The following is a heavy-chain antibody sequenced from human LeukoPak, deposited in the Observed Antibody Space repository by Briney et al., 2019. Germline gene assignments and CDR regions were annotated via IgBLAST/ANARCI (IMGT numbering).Heavy chain of an antibody. D-gene: IGHD2-15*01. CDR1: GFTFSSYS. Sequence: GGSLRLSCAASGFTFSSYSMNWVRQAPGKGLEWVSYISSSSSTIYYADSVKGRFTISRDNAKNSLYLQMNSLRAEDTAVYYCAKDQAYCSGGSCYHYFDYWGQGALVTVSS. J-gene: IGHJ4*02. CDR2: ISSSSSTI. V-gene: IGHV3-48*01. CDR3: AKDQAYCSGGSCYHYFDY.